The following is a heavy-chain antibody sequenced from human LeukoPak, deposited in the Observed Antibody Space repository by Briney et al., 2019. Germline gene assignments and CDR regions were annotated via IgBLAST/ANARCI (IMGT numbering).Heavy chain of an antibody. Sequence: NPSETLSLTCTVSGGSISSYYWSWIRQPAGKGLEWIGEINHSGSTNYNPSLKSRVTISVDTSKNQFSLKLSSVTAADTAVYYCARRGAYHYYDSSGYYYRNWFDPWGQGTLVTVSS. CDR2: INHSGST. V-gene: IGHV4-34*01. J-gene: IGHJ5*02. D-gene: IGHD3-22*01. CDR1: GGSISSYY. CDR3: ARRGAYHYYDSSGYYYRNWFDP.